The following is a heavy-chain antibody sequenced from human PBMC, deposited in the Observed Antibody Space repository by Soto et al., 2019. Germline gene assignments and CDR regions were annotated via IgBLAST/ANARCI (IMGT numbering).Heavy chain of an antibody. D-gene: IGHD3-22*01. Sequence: GGSLRLSCAASGFTFSSYAMSWVSQAPGKGLEWVSAISGSGGSTYYADSVKGRFTISRDNSKNTLYLQMNSLRAEDTAVYYCAKDTDSSGYYYVVLGYFDYWGQGTLVTVSS. CDR2: ISGSGGST. J-gene: IGHJ4*02. CDR1: GFTFSSYA. V-gene: IGHV3-23*01. CDR3: AKDTDSSGYYYVVLGYFDY.